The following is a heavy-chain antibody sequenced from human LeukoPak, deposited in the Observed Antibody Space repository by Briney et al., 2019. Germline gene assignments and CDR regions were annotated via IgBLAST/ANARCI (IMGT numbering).Heavy chain of an antibody. D-gene: IGHD3-9*01. V-gene: IGHV4-34*01. CDR3: ARAPGAVLRHFDWSRSYFDY. J-gene: IGHJ4*02. CDR2: INHSGST. Sequence: PSETLSLTCAVYGGSFSGYYWSWIRQPPGKGLEWIGEINHSGSTNYNPSLKSRVTISVDTSKNQFSLKLSSVTAADTAVYYCARAPGAVLRHFDWSRSYFDYWGQGTLVTVSS. CDR1: GGSFSGYY.